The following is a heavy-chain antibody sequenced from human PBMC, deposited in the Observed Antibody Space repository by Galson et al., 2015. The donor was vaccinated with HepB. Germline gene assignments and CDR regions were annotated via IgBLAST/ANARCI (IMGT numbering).Heavy chain of an antibody. D-gene: IGHD5-12*01. Sequence: SLRLSCAASGFPFSDFTMNWVRQAPGKGLEWISLISSSRSYIYYADSVRGRYTISRDNAKNSLYLLMKKLRAEDTAVYYCARDSLGGFGAHDYWGQGSLVTVSS. CDR1: GFPFSDFT. CDR2: ISSSRSYI. J-gene: IGHJ4*02. V-gene: IGHV3-21*01. CDR3: ARDSLGGFGAHDY.